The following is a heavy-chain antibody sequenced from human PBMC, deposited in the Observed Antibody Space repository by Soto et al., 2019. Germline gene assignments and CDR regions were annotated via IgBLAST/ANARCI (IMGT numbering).Heavy chain of an antibody. J-gene: IGHJ4*02. Sequence: GGSLRLSCAASGFTFSSYGMHWVRQAPGKGLEWVAVIWYDGSNKYYADSVKGRFTISRDNSKDTLYLQMNSLRAEDTAVYYCARDRRDGYKYYFDYWGQGTLVTVSS. CDR2: IWYDGSNK. D-gene: IGHD5-12*01. V-gene: IGHV3-33*01. CDR1: GFTFSSYG. CDR3: ARDRRDGYKYYFDY.